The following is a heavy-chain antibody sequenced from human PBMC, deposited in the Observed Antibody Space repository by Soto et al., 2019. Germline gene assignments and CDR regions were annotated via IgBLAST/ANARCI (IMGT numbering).Heavy chain of an antibody. J-gene: IGHJ6*02. Sequence: ASVKVSCKASGYTFTTYDISWVRQAPGQGLEWMGWINAGNGNTKYSQKFQGRVTITRDTSASTAYMELSSLRSEDTAVYYCARDPSYYGMDVWGQGTTVTVS. CDR1: GYTFTTYD. V-gene: IGHV1-3*01. CDR2: INAGNGNT. CDR3: ARDPSYYGMDV.